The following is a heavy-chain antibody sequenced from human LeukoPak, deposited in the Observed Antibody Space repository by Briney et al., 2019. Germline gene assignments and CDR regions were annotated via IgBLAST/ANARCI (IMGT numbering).Heavy chain of an antibody. CDR3: AKGGASQLLYYYYYYMDV. D-gene: IGHD2-2*01. J-gene: IGHJ6*03. V-gene: IGHV3-23*01. Sequence: GGSLRLSCAASGFTVSSNYMSWVRQAPGKGLEWVSAISGSGGSTYYADSVKGRFTISRDNSKNTLYLQMNSLRAEDTAVYYCAKGGASQLLYYYYYYMDVWGKGTTVTVSS. CDR1: GFTVSSNY. CDR2: ISGSGGST.